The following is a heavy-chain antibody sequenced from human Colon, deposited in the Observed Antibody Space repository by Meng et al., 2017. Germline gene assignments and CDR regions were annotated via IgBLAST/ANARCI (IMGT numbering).Heavy chain of an antibody. V-gene: IGHV4-59*01. CDR2: IYSSGNT. Sequence: GSLRLSCVVSGGSISGYYWSWIRQTPGKDLEWIGSIYSSGNTDYNPSLRSRVTISLDTSKNQFSLNLSSVTAADMAVYYCAREVQSTTVRGTTGAFEIWGQGTTVTVSS. J-gene: IGHJ3*02. CDR1: GGSISGYY. D-gene: IGHD3-10*01. CDR3: AREVQSTTVRGTTGAFEI.